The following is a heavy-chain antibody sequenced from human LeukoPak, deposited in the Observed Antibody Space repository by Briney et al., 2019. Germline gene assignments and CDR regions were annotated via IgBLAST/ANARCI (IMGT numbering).Heavy chain of an antibody. CDR1: GFTFSSYW. CDR3: ARAGEMATIQDFDY. D-gene: IGHD5-24*01. Sequence: GGSLRLSCAASGFTFSSYWMSWVRQAPGKGLEWVANIKKDGSEKYYVDSVKGRFTISRDNAKNSLYLQMNSLRAEDTAVYYCARAGEMATIQDFDYWGQGTLVTVSS. V-gene: IGHV3-7*01. J-gene: IGHJ4*02. CDR2: IKKDGSEK.